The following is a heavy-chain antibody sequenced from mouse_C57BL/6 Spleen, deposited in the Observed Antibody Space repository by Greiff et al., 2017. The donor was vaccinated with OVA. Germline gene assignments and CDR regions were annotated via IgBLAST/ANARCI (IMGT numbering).Heavy chain of an antibody. Sequence: EVKLVESGGGLVKPGGSLKLSCAASGFTFSSYPMSWVRQTPGKRLEWVATISGGGGNTYYPDSVKVRFTISRDNAKNTLYLQMSSLRYEDTALYDWARYHHYEYELFAYWGQGTLVTVSA. J-gene: IGHJ3*01. CDR1: GFTFSSYP. CDR2: ISGGGGNT. CDR3: ARYHHYEYELFAY. V-gene: IGHV5-9*01. D-gene: IGHD2-4*01.